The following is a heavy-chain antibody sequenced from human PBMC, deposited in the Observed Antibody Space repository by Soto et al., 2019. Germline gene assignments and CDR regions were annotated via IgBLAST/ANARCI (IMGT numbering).Heavy chain of an antibody. CDR2: RYIRSKWYS. Sequence: QTLSLTSVLSVVTVSSDLASCSWISHSPSRGLELVGRRYIRSKWYSYYAQSVKSRITINLDTSKNQFSLHLSSVTPEDTAVYYCARDKHPAYFDYWGQGTPVTVSS. V-gene: IGHV6-1*01. CDR1: VVTVSSDLAS. CDR3: ARDKHPAYFDY. J-gene: IGHJ4*02.